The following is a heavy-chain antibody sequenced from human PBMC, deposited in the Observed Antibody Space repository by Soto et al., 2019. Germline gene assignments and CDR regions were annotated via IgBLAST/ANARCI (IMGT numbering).Heavy chain of an antibody. CDR3: ARGVVRGVTIYYHYGIAV. CDR2: IIPIFGTA. V-gene: IGHV1-69*13. Sequence: SVKVSCKASGGTFSSYAISGVRQAPGQGLEWMGGIIPIFGTANYAQKFQGRVTITADESTSTAYMELSSLRSEDTAVYYCARGVVRGVTIYYHYGIAVWGQGTTVTVSS. J-gene: IGHJ6*02. CDR1: GGTFSSYA. D-gene: IGHD3-10*01.